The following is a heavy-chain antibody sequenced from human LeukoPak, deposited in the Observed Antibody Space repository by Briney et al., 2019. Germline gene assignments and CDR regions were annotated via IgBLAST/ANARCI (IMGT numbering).Heavy chain of an antibody. V-gene: IGHV4-4*07. CDR2: IYTTGST. J-gene: IGHJ4*02. CDR3: ARPRLYCRGSSCYPDYFDY. Sequence: KPSETLSLTCTVSGGSISTYYWSWIRQPAGKGLEWIGQIYTTGSTNYNPSLRSRVTMSVDTSKNQFFLKLSSVTAADTDFYYCARPRLYCRGSSCYPDYFDYWGQGTLVTVSS. CDR1: GGSISTYY. D-gene: IGHD2-15*01.